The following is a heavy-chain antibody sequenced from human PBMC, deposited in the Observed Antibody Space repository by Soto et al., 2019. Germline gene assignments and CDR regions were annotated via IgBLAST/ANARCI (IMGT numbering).Heavy chain of an antibody. Sequence: GGSLRLSCAASGFTFTNVMSWVRQAPGKGLEWISGISGSGSNTYYADSVKGRFTISRDNSKNTLYLQMNSLRAEDTALYYCAQDDWSYGVPLDTWGQGTLVTVSS. D-gene: IGHD3-16*01. CDR3: AQDDWSYGVPLDT. J-gene: IGHJ5*02. CDR1: GFTFTNV. V-gene: IGHV3-23*01. CDR2: ISGSGSNT.